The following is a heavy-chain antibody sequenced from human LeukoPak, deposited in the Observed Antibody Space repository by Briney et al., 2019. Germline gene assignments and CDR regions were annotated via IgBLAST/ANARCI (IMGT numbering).Heavy chain of an antibody. J-gene: IGHJ4*02. CDR3: AREPRPPGSVNYGPGFDY. D-gene: IGHD3-10*01. CDR1: GYTFTSHD. CDR2: INPSSGGT. Sequence: ASVKVSCTASGYTFTSHDMHWVRQAPGQGLEWMGIINPSSGGTSYTQKFQGRVTMTRDTSTSTVYVELSSLRSEDSAVYYCAREPRPPGSVNYGPGFDYWGQGSLVTVSS. V-gene: IGHV1-46*01.